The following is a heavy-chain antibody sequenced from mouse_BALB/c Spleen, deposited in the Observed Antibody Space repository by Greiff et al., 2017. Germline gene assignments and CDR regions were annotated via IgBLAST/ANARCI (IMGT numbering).Heavy chain of an antibody. CDR3: ARTGTGYYFDY. J-gene: IGHJ2*01. Sequence: VKLQESGPQLVRPGASVKISCKASGYSFTSYWMHWVKQRPGQGLEWIGMIDPSDSETRLNQKFKDKATLTVDKSSSTAYMQLSSPTSEDSAVYYCARTGTGYYFDYWGQGTTLTVSS. CDR1: GYSFTSYW. V-gene: IGHV1S126*01. D-gene: IGHD4-1*01. CDR2: IDPSDSET.